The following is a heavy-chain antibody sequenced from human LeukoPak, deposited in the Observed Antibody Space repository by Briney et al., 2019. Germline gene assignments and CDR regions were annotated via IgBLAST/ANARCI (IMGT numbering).Heavy chain of an antibody. CDR3: ARDGTTMVRGVIIPSWFDP. J-gene: IGHJ5*02. D-gene: IGHD3-10*01. V-gene: IGHV3-64*01. Sequence: GGSLRLSRAASGFTFSSYAMHWVRQAPGKGLEYVSAISSNGGSTYYANSVKGRFTISRDNSKNTLYLQMGSLRAEDMAVYYCARDGTTMVRGVIIPSWFDPWGQGTLVTVSS. CDR2: ISSNGGST. CDR1: GFTFSSYA.